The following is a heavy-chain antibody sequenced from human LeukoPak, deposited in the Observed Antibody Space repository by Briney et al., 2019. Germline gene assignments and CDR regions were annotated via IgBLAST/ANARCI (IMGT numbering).Heavy chain of an antibody. CDR3: AKDNEYYYDSSGYYRFDY. CDR2: ISGSGGST. Sequence: GGSLRLSCAASGFTFSSYAMSWVRQAPGKGLEWVSGISGSGGSTYYADSVKGRFTISRDTSRNTLYLQMNSLRAEDTAVYYCAKDNEYYYDSSGYYRFDYWGQGTLVTVSS. CDR1: GFTFSSYA. V-gene: IGHV3-23*01. J-gene: IGHJ4*02. D-gene: IGHD3-22*01.